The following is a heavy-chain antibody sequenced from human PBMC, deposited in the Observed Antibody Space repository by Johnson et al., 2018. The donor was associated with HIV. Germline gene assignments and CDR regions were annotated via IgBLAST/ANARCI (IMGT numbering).Heavy chain of an antibody. CDR3: ARGGSDAFDI. CDR1: GFSFDDYG. J-gene: IGHJ3*02. V-gene: IGHV3-48*03. D-gene: IGHD3-16*01. Sequence: EVQLVESGGGLVQPGRSLRLSCTASGFSFDDYGMSWVRQVPGKGLEWVSYISSSGTIVYYADSVKGRFTISRDNAKNSLSLQINSLRADDTAVYYCARGGSDAFDIWGQGTMVTVSS. CDR2: ISSSGTIV.